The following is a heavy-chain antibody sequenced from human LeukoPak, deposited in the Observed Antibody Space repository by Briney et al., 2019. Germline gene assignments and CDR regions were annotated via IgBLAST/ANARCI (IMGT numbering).Heavy chain of an antibody. CDR3: ARHAYCSGGSCPDF. Sequence: SETLSLTCAVSGYSISSGYYWGWIRQPPGKGLEWIGSIFRSGSTHYHQSLKSRVTISVDTSKNQFSLKLSSVTAADTAVYYCARHAYCSGGSCPDFWGQGTLVTVSS. CDR2: IFRSGST. D-gene: IGHD2-15*01. J-gene: IGHJ4*02. CDR1: GYSISSGYY. V-gene: IGHV4-38-2*01.